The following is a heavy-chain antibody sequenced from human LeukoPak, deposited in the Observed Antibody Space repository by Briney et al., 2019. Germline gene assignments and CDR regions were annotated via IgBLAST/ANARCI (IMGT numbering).Heavy chain of an antibody. CDR1: GGSISSYY. V-gene: IGHV4-59*08. CDR2: IYYSGST. Sequence: SETLSLTCTVSGGSISSYYWSWIRQPPGKGLEWIGYIYYSGSTNYNPSLKSRVTISVDTSKNQFSLKLSSVTAADTAVYYCARHRGYSGYDYWGQGTLVTVSS. D-gene: IGHD5-12*01. CDR3: ARHRGYSGYDY. J-gene: IGHJ4*02.